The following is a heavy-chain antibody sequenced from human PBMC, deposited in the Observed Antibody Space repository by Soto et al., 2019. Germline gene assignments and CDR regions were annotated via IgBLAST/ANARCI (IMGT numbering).Heavy chain of an antibody. J-gene: IGHJ4*02. CDR2: INPSGGST. CDR1: GYTFTSYY. CDR3: SRAVVGATSAGFGY. D-gene: IGHD1-26*01. Sequence: QVQLVQSGAEVKKPGASLKVSCKASGYTFTSYYMHWVRQPPAPGLEWMGIINPSGGSTSYAQKFQGRVTITRDTSTSTVYMELGSLRSEDTAVYCCSRAVVGATSAGFGYWGQGTLVTVSS. V-gene: IGHV1-46*01.